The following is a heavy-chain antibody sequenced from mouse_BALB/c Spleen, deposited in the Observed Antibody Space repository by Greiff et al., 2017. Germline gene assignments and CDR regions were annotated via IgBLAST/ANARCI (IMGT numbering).Heavy chain of an antibody. J-gene: IGHJ2*01. CDR2: IRNKANGYTT. Sequence: EVQLVESGGGLVQPGGSLSLSCATSGFTFTDYYMSWVRQPPGKALEWLGFIRNKANGYTTEYSASVKGRFTISRDNSQSILYLHMNTLRAEDSATYYCARDRYFDYWGQGTTLTVSS. V-gene: IGHV7-3*02. CDR3: ARDRYFDY. CDR1: GFTFTDYY.